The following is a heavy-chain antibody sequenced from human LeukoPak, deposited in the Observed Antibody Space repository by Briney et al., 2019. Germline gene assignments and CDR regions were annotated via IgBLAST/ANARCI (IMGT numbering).Heavy chain of an antibody. D-gene: IGHD2-21*01. CDR1: GCTFTSYY. CDR3: TTVRIGLRDVVFFDP. CDR2: INPSGGST. J-gene: IGHJ5*02. V-gene: IGHV1-46*01. Sequence: VASVKVSCKASGCTFTSYYMHWVRQAPGQGLEWMGIINPSGGSTSYAQKFQGRVTMTRDTSTSTVYMELGSLRSEDTAVYYCTTVRIGLRDVVFFDPWGQGTLVTVSS.